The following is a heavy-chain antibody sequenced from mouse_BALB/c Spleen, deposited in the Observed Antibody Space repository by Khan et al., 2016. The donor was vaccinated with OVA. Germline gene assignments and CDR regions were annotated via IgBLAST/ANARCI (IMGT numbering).Heavy chain of an antibody. Sequence: EVQLQQSGPELVKPGASVKMSCKASGYTFTSYVMHWVKQKPGQGLEWIGYIYPFNGDTKYNEKFKDKATLTSDKSSSTAYMELSSLTSEDAAVSYCAPVGSYYVSFAYWGQGTLVTVSA. CDR1: GYTFTSYV. V-gene: IGHV1S136*01. D-gene: IGHD2-12*01. CDR2: IYPFNGDT. CDR3: APVGSYYVSFAY. J-gene: IGHJ3*01.